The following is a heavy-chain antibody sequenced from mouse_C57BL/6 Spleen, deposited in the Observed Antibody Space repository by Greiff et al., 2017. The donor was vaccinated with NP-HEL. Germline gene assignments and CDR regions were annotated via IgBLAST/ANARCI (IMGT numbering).Heavy chain of an antibody. D-gene: IGHD6-1*01. J-gene: IGHJ2*01. Sequence: EVILVESGGGLVKPGGSLKLSCAASGFTFSSYTMSWVRQTPEKRLEWVATISGGGGNTYYPDSVKGRFTISRDNAKNTLYLQMSSLRSEDTALYYCARRSPWFDYWGQGTTLTVSS. V-gene: IGHV5-9*01. CDR1: GFTFSSYT. CDR3: ARRSPWFDY. CDR2: ISGGGGNT.